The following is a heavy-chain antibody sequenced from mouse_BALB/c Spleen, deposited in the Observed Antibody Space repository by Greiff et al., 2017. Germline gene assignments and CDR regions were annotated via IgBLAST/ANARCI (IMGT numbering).Heavy chain of an antibody. V-gene: IGHV2-9*02. CDR2: IWAGGST. D-gene: IGHD2-1*01. J-gene: IGHJ4*01. CDR3: ARGGRYYGNYDYYAMDY. Sequence: VKLMESGPGLVAPSQSLSITCTVSGFSLTSYGVHWVRQPPGKGLEWLGVIWAGGSTNYNSALMSRLSISKDNSKSQVFLKMNSLQTDDTAMYYCARGGRYYGNYDYYAMDYWGQGTSVTVSS. CDR1: GFSLTSYG.